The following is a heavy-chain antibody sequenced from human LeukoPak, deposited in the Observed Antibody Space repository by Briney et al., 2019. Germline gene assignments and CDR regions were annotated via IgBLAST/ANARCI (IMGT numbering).Heavy chain of an antibody. CDR1: GVTFSSYG. J-gene: IGHJ4*02. CDR3: AKDGEVSWFGPESY. V-gene: IGHV3-30*18. CDR2: ISLDGSNK. D-gene: IGHD3-10*01. Sequence: GGSLRLSCAASGVTFSSYGMHCVRQAPGKGLEGVALISLDGSNKDYAESVKGRFTISRDSSKNTLYLQMNSLRAEDTAVYYCAKDGEVSWFGPESYWGQGTLVAVSS.